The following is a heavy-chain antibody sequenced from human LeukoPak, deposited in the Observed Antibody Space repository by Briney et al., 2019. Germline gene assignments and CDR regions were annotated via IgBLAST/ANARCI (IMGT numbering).Heavy chain of an antibody. CDR3: AKSGFYPYYYYGMDV. V-gene: IGHV3-23*01. J-gene: IGHJ6*02. Sequence: PGGSLRLSCAASGYTFSSYAMSWVRQAPGKGLEWVSAISGSGGSTYYADSVKGRFTISRDNSKNTLYLQMNSLRAEDTAVYYCAKSGFYPYYYYGMDVWGQGTTVTVSS. CDR1: GYTFSSYA. CDR2: ISGSGGST. D-gene: IGHD1-26*01.